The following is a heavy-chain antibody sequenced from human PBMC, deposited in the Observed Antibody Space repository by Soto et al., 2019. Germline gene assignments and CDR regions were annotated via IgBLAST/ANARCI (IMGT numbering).Heavy chain of an antibody. V-gene: IGHV4-31*03. CDR1: GGSISSGGYY. J-gene: IGHJ5*01. CDR3: ARHSASWQWFDY. D-gene: IGHD1-26*01. Sequence: QVQLQESGPGLVKPSQTRSLTCSVSGGSISSGGYYWSWIRQHPEKGLEWIGYIYYSGSTNYNPSLKSRVIISVDTSSNRFSLDLRSVTAAVTAIYYCARHSASWQWFDYWGQGTLVTVSS. CDR2: IYYSGST.